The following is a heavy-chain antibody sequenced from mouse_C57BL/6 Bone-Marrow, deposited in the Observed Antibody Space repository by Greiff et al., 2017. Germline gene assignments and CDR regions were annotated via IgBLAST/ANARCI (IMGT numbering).Heavy chain of an antibody. D-gene: IGHD2-5*01. J-gene: IGHJ1*03. Sequence: QVQLQQPGAELVRPGSSVKLSCKASGYTFTSYWMDWVKQRPGQGLEWIGNIYPSDSETHYNQKFKDKATLTVDKSSSTAYMQLSSLTSEDSAVYYCAIYSNYLYWYFDVWGTGTTVTVSS. V-gene: IGHV1-61*01. CDR3: AIYSNYLYWYFDV. CDR2: IYPSDSET. CDR1: GYTFTSYW.